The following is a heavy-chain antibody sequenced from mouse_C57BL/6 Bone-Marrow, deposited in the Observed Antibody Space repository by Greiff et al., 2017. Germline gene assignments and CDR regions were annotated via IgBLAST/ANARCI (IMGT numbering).Heavy chain of an antibody. CDR3: ERREEPLIYYDYDRFAY. J-gene: IGHJ3*01. CDR2: FYPGRGSI. CDR1: GYTFTEYT. V-gene: IGHV1-62-2*01. Sequence: VQLQESGAELVKPGASVKLSCKASGYTFTEYTIHWVKQRSGQGLEWIGWFYPGRGSIKYNEKFKDKATLTADKSSSTVYMELRRLTSEDSAVYFGERREEPLIYYDYDRFAYWGQGTLVTVSA. D-gene: IGHD2-4*01.